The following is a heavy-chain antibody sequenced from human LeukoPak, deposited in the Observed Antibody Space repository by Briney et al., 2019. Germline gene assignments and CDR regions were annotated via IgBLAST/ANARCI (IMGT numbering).Heavy chain of an antibody. Sequence: SGTXSLXCAVSGGSISSSNWWSWGRQPPGKGLEWIGEIDHSGYTNYNPSLKSRVTISVDKSKNQFSLKLSSATAADTAVYYCARHGTVYYDSSGYFYWGQGTLVTVSS. D-gene: IGHD3-22*01. CDR2: IDHSGYT. J-gene: IGHJ4*02. V-gene: IGHV4-4*02. CDR1: GGSISSSNW. CDR3: ARHGTVYYDSSGYFY.